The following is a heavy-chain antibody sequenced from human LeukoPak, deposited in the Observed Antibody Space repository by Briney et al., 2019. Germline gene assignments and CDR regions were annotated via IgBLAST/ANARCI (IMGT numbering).Heavy chain of an antibody. V-gene: IGHV4-38-2*01. CDR3: ARHFTATSDY. J-gene: IGHJ4*02. Sequence: KPSETLSLTCAVSGYSISSGYYWGWIRPPPGKGLEWIGSIYYSGSTYYNPSLKSRVTISVDTSKNQFSLKLSSVTAADTAVYYCARHFTATSDYWGQGTLVTVSS. CDR2: IYYSGST. CDR1: GYSISSGYY. D-gene: IGHD5-18*01.